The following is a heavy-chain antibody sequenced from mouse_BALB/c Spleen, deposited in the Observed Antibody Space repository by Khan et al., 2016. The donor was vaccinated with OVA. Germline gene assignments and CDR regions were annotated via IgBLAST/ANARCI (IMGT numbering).Heavy chain of an antibody. V-gene: IGHV1S127*01. D-gene: IGHD1-1*01. CDR3: ARGGYGSPFAD. J-gene: IGHJ3*01. CDR2: IDPSKSET. CDR1: GYTFTSFW. Sequence: VQLQESGPELVRPGASVKMSCKASGYTFTSFWIHWVKQRPGQGLEWIGMIDPSKSETRLNQKFKDKATLNVDKSSNTAYMQLSRLTSEDSAVYYGARGGYGSPFADWGQGTLVTVSA.